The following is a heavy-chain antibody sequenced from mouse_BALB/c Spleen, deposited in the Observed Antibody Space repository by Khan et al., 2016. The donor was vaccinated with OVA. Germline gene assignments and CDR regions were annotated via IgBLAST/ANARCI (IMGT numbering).Heavy chain of an antibody. CDR1: GYIFTDYN. Sequence: QVRLQQSGAELARPGASVKLSCKASGYIFTDYNINWMRQRTGQGLEWIGEIYPGSDNPSYNERFKSKVTLTVDNSSSTAYMHLSSLTSEDSAGYVWTREWAAWFPYWGQGTLVTVSA. V-gene: IGHV1-77*01. CDR3: TREWAAWFPY. CDR2: IYPGSDNP. J-gene: IGHJ3*01.